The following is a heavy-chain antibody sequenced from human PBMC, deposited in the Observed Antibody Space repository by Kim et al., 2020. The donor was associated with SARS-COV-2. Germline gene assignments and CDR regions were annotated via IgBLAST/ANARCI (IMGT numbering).Heavy chain of an antibody. J-gene: IGHJ4*02. Sequence: GGSLRLSCAASGFTFSSYWMHWVRQAPGKGLVWVSRINSDGSSTSYADSVKGRFTISRDNAKNTLYLQMNSLRAEDTAVYYCAREGPRYCSSTSCYWYFDYWGQGTLVTVSS. CDR1: GFTFSSYW. V-gene: IGHV3-74*01. D-gene: IGHD2-2*01. CDR2: INSDGSST. CDR3: AREGPRYCSSTSCYWYFDY.